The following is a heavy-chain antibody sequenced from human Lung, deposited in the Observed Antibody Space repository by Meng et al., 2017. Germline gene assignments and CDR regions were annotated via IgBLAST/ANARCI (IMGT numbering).Heavy chain of an antibody. CDR3: ARGPTTMAHDFDY. CDR1: GGSFSDYY. Sequence: QVPLQQWGAGLLNPSETLSRTCVVSGGSFSDYYWSWIRQPPGKGLEWIGEINHSGSTNYNPSLESRATISVDTSQNNLSLKLSSVTAADSAVYYCARGPTTMAHDFDYWGQGTLVTVSS. D-gene: IGHD4-11*01. CDR2: INHSGST. J-gene: IGHJ4*02. V-gene: IGHV4-34*01.